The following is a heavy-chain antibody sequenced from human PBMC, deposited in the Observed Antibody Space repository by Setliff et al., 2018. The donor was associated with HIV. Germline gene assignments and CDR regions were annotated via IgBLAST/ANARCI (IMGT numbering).Heavy chain of an antibody. D-gene: IGHD3-22*01. CDR3: ARHGVDDTSANYFRFGVHDH. CDR2: VCYSRSS. CDR1: GGSVSSSSSY. J-gene: IGHJ4*02. V-gene: IGHV4-39*01. Sequence: PSETLSLTCTVSGGSVSSSSSYWGWIRQPPGKGLEWIGNVCYSRSSYYNPSLKSRVTISVDTSKNQFSLKLSSVTAADTAVYYCARHGVDDTSANYFRFGVHDHWGQGTLVTV.